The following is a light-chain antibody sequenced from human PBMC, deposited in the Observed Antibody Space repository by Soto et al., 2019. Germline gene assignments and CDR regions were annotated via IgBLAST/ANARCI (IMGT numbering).Light chain of an antibody. Sequence: DIAMTQIPLSLSVTPGQPAAISCRSSQSLFNPDGKTYLHWFLQKPDQPPQLLITGVSTRFSGVADRFIGSGSGTDFTLKISRVEAEDVGVYFCMQNRQIPYSFGQGTKLEIK. V-gene: IGKV2D-29*01. CDR2: GVS. CDR3: MQNRQIPYS. J-gene: IGKJ2*01. CDR1: QSLFNPDGKTY.